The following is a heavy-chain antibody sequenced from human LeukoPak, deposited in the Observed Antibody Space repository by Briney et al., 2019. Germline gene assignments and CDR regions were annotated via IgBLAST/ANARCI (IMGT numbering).Heavy chain of an antibody. J-gene: IGHJ4*02. CDR3: AIKTGRFGELD. V-gene: IGHV4-34*01. D-gene: IGHD3-10*01. CDR1: GGSFSGYY. Sequence: SETLSLTCAVYGGSFSGYYWSWIRQPPGKGLEWIGEINHSGSTNYNPSLKSRVTISVDTSKNQFSLKLSSVTAADTAVYYCAIKTGRFGELDWGQGTLVTVSS. CDR2: INHSGST.